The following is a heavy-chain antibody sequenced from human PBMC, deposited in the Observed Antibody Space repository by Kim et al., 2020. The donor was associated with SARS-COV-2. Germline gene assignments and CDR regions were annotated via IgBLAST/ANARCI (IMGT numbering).Heavy chain of an antibody. Sequence: GGSLRLSCAASGFTFSGYWMSWVRQAPGKGLEWVANIKQDGSEKYYVDSVKGRFTISRDNAKNSLYLQLNSLRAEDTAVYYCASSRLGGGQGTLVTVSS. CDR3: ASSRLG. CDR1: GFTFSGYW. J-gene: IGHJ4*02. CDR2: IKQDGSEK. D-gene: IGHD3-9*01. V-gene: IGHV3-7*01.